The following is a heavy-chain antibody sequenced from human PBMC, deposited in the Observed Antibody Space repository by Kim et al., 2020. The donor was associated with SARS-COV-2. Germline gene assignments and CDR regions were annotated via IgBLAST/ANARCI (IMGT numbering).Heavy chain of an antibody. CDR2: IKSNNNGGTT. CDR1: GFTFSNAW. J-gene: IGHJ6*02. V-gene: IGHV3-15*01. D-gene: IGHD6-13*01. Sequence: GGSLRLSCAASGFTFSNAWMSWVRQAPGKGLEWVGRIKSNNNGGTTDHAAPVRGRFTISRDDSKNTVYLQMNSLKTEDTAVYYCAIDEYTSSWYAAMDVWGQGTTVTVSS. CDR3: AIDEYTSSWYAAMDV.